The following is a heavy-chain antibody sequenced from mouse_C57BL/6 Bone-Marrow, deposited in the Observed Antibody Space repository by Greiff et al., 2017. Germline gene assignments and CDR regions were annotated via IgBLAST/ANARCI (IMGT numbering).Heavy chain of an antibody. Sequence: QVQLQQPGAELVKPGASVKMSCKASGYTFTSYWITWVKQRPGQGLEWIGDIYPGSGSTNYTEKFKSKATLTVDTSSSTAYMQLSSLTSEDSAVXYGAGYYYGSSYRYWYIDVWGTGTTVTVSS. CDR2: IYPGSGST. D-gene: IGHD1-1*01. V-gene: IGHV1-55*01. CDR1: GYTFTSYW. J-gene: IGHJ1*03. CDR3: AGYYYGSSYRYWYIDV.